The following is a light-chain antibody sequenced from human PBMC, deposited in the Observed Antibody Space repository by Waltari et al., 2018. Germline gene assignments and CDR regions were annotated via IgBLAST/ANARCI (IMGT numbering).Light chain of an antibody. CDR2: EAT. J-gene: IGLJ1*01. CDR3: CSYTGSSTSYG. Sequence: QSALSQPASVSGSPGQSLTITCTGASTDLASYNLVAWYQPHPNRAPKPIIYEATKRPSVFSKRFSVAKSGATASLRSSGLQADDEADYYCCSYTGSSTSYGCGGGTKVTVL. V-gene: IGLV2-23*01. CDR1: STDLASYNL.